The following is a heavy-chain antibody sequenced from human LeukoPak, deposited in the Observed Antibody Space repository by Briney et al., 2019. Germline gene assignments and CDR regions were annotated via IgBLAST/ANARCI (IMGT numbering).Heavy chain of an antibody. D-gene: IGHD3-22*01. CDR3: ARDDYYYDRSGYYRVVEAFDI. V-gene: IGHV1-18*01. CDR2: ISAYNGNT. J-gene: IGHJ3*02. CDR1: GYTFTSYG. Sequence: ASVKVSCKASGYTFTSYGISWVRQAPGQGLEWMGWISAYNGNTNYAQKLQGRVTMTTDTSTGTAYMELRSLRSDDTAVYYCARDDYYYDRSGYYRVVEAFDIWGQETMVTVSS.